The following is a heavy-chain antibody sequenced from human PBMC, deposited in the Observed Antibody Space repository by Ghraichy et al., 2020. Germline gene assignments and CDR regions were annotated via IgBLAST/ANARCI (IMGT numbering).Heavy chain of an antibody. J-gene: IGHJ6*02. CDR3: ARSTEWFFQYGVDI. Sequence: QTLSLTCTVSHVSVNSGIYYWNWIQQAPGKGLEWIGYIYYSETTTLNPSLKRRVSIALDKSRNQFSMRLESVSAADTAVYYCARSTEWFFQYGVDIWGPGTTVTVSS. CDR2: IYYSETT. V-gene: IGHV4-61*01. CDR1: HVSVNSGIYY. D-gene: IGHD3-3*01.